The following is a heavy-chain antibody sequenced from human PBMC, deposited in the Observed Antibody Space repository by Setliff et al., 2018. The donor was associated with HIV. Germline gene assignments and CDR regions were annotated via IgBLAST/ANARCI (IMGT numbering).Heavy chain of an antibody. CDR1: GGSVYTASYY. Sequence: PSETLSLTCTVSGGSVYTASYYWAWVRQPPGKGLEWIGTFYFGRTTYYNPSLESRVTLSVDTAKNQLSLKVTSVTAADTAIYYCARRRLVGYSFDYWGQGARSPSPQ. D-gene: IGHD6-25*01. J-gene: IGHJ4*02. CDR3: ARRRLVGYSFDY. CDR2: FYFGRTT. V-gene: IGHV4-39*01.